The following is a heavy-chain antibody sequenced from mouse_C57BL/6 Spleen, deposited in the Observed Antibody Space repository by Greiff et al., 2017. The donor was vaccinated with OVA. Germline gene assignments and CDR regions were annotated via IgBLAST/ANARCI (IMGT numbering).Heavy chain of an antibody. D-gene: IGHD4-1*01. Sequence: VQLQQSDAELVKPGASVKISCKVSGYTFTDHTIHWMKQRPEQGLEWIGYIYPRDGSNKYNEKFQGKATLTADKSSSTAYMQLNSLTSEDAAVDFCARELGHYFDDWGKGTTLTVSS. CDR3: ARELGHYFDD. V-gene: IGHV1-78*01. J-gene: IGHJ2*01. CDR1: GYTFTDHT. CDR2: IYPRDGSN.